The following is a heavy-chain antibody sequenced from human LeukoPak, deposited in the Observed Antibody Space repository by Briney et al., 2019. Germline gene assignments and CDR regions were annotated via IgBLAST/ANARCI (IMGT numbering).Heavy chain of an antibody. D-gene: IGHD3-10*01. CDR3: ARDHYGSGPARYMDV. J-gene: IGHJ6*03. CDR2: INPSGGST. Sequence: VSVKVSCKASGYTFTSYYMHWVRQAPGQGLEWMGIINPSGGSTSYAQKFQGRVTMTRDTSTSTVYMELSSLRSEDTAVYYCARDHYGSGPARYMDVWGKGTTVTVSS. CDR1: GYTFTSYY. V-gene: IGHV1-46*01.